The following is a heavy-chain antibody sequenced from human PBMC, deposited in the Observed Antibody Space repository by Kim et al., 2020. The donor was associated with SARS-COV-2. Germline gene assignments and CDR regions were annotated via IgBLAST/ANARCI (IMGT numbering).Heavy chain of an antibody. Sequence: GGSLRLSCAASGFTFDDYTMHWVRQAPGKGLEWVSLISWDGGSTYYADSVKGRFTISRDNSKNSLYLQMNSLRTEDTALYYCAKDRLKGWRGPYRYSGYDLGNWGQGTLVTVSS. CDR1: GFTFDDYT. D-gene: IGHD5-12*01. CDR2: ISWDGGST. J-gene: IGHJ4*02. V-gene: IGHV3-43*01. CDR3: AKDRLKGWRGPYRYSGYDLGN.